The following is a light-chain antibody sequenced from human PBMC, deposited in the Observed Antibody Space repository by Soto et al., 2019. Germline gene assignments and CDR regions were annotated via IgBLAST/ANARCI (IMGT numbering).Light chain of an antibody. CDR3: CSYVGSYV. CDR1: SSDVGSYNL. CDR2: EGS. V-gene: IGLV2-23*01. J-gene: IGLJ1*01. Sequence: QSELTHPAYVSGSPGQSIPISRSGTSSDVGSYNLVSWYQQHPGKAPKLMIYEGSKRPSGVSNRFYGSKSGNTASLTISGLQAEDEADYYCCSYVGSYVFGTGTKVTGL.